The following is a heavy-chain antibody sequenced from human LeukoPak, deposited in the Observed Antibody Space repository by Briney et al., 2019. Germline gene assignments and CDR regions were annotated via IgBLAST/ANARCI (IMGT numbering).Heavy chain of an antibody. D-gene: IGHD1-20*01. Sequence: SETLSLTCTVSGGSISSYYWSWIRQPPGKGLEWIGYIYYSGSTNYNPSLKSRVTISVDTSKNQFSLKLSSVTAADTAVYYCARDSYNWNVDAFDPWGQGTLVTVSS. CDR1: GGSISSYY. J-gene: IGHJ5*02. CDR2: IYYSGST. V-gene: IGHV4-59*01. CDR3: ARDSYNWNVDAFDP.